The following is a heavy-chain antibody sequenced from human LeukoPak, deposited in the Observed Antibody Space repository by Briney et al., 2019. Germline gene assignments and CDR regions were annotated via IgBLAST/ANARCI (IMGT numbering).Heavy chain of an antibody. CDR1: GFTFSSYE. CDR3: VREDSYSSGWYGPDY. J-gene: IGHJ4*02. V-gene: IGHV3-7*05. D-gene: IGHD6-19*01. CDR2: IDQGGTGR. Sequence: GGSLRLSCAASGFTFSSYEMNWVRQAPGKGLEWVANIDQGGTGRYVDSVKGRFTISRDNAKNSLYLQMNSLRAEDTAVYSCVREDSYSSGWYGPDYWGQGTLVTVSS.